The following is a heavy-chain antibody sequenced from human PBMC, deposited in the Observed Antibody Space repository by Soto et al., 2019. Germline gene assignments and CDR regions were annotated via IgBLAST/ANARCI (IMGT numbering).Heavy chain of an antibody. Sequence: QVQLQESGPGLVDPSETLSLTCTVSGVSVSRGNSYWSWIRQPQGKGLEWIGYSHDSGITNYNPSLKTRVPISTDTYKYQFSLKLTSVTAADTATYYCERDAIDFFDSCCQGTLVNVSS. CDR1: GVSVSRGNSY. V-gene: IGHV4-61*01. J-gene: IGHJ4*02. CDR2: SHDSGIT. CDR3: ERDAIDFFDS. D-gene: IGHD3-3*01.